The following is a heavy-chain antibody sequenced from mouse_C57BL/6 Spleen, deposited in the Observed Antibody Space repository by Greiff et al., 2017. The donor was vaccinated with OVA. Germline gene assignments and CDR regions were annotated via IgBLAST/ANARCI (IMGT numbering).Heavy chain of an antibody. Sequence: VQLQQSGAELVKPGASVKLSCKASGYTFTSYWMHWVKQRPGQGLEWIGMIHPNSGSTNYNEKFKSKATLTVDKSSSTAYMQLSSLTSEDSAVYYCARYYGSSYVDYWGQGTTLTVSS. CDR2: IHPNSGST. V-gene: IGHV1-64*01. J-gene: IGHJ2*01. CDR3: ARYYGSSYVDY. D-gene: IGHD1-1*01. CDR1: GYTFTSYW.